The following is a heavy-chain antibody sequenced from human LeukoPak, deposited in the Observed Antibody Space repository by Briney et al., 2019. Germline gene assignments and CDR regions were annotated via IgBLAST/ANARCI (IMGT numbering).Heavy chain of an antibody. J-gene: IGHJ6*03. CDR1: GGSISSSNW. V-gene: IGHV4-4*02. D-gene: IGHD3-10*01. CDR2: IYHSGST. CDR3: ARARSYGSGSSYYMDV. Sequence: SETLSLTCAVSGGSISSSNWWSWVRQPPGKGLEWIGEIYHSGSTNYNPSLKSRVTISVDKSKNQFSLKLSSVTAADTAVYYCARARSYGSGSSYYMDVWGKGTTVTISS.